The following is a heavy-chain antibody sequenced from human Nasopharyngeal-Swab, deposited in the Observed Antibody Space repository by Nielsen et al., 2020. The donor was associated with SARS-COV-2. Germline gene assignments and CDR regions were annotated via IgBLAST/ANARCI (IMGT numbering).Heavy chain of an antibody. D-gene: IGHD6-6*01. Sequence: ASVKVSCKASGYTFTSYAMHWVRQAPGQGLEWMGWINTNTGNPTYAQGFTGRFVFSLDTSVSTAYLQISSLKAEDTAVYYCWSSTTARVLYWGQGTLVTVSS. J-gene: IGHJ4*02. V-gene: IGHV7-4-1*02. CDR1: GYTFTSYA. CDR3: WSSTTARVLY. CDR2: INTNTGNP.